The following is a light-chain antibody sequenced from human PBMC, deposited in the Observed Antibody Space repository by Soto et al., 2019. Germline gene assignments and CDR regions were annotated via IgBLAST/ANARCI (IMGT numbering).Light chain of an antibody. CDR1: QSISTP. V-gene: IGKV1-39*01. Sequence: DIQMTQSPSSLSASVGDRVSITCRASQSISTPLSWYQQKPGKAPKLLIYAASSLQSWVPSRFTGSGSGTDFTLTISSLQPEDFATYYCQQSYTSWWTFGQGTKVEIK. J-gene: IGKJ1*01. CDR3: QQSYTSWWT. CDR2: AAS.